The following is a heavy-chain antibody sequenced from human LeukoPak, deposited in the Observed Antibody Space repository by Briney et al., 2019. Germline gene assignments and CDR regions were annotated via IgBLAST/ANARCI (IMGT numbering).Heavy chain of an antibody. V-gene: IGHV3-23*01. CDR3: AKDFRPDYCYYMDV. CDR1: GFTFSSYA. Sequence: PGGSLRLSCAASGFTFSSYAMSWVRQAPGKGLEWVSAISGSGGSTYYADSVKGRFTISRDNSKSTLYLQMNSLRAEDTAVYYCAKDFRPDYCYYMDVWGKGTTVTVSS. CDR2: ISGSGGST. J-gene: IGHJ6*03.